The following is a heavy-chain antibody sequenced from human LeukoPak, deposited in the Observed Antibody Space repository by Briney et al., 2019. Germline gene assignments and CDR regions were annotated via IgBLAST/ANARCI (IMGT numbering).Heavy chain of an antibody. Sequence: GGSLRLSCAASGFTFTNAWMSWVRQAPGKGLEWVSYISSSSSTIYYADSVKGRFTISGDNAKNSLYLQMNSLRAEDTAVYYCARGPGYSSSWYAFDIWGQGTMVTVSS. D-gene: IGHD6-13*01. CDR2: ISSSSSTI. CDR1: GFTFTNAW. J-gene: IGHJ3*02. V-gene: IGHV3-48*01. CDR3: ARGPGYSSSWYAFDI.